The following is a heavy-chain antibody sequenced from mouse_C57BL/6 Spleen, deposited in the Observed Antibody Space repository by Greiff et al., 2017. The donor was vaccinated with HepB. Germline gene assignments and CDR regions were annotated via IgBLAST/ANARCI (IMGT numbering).Heavy chain of an antibody. D-gene: IGHD4-1*01. Sequence: QVHVKQPGAELVKPGASVKLSCKASGYTFTSYWMQWVKQRPGQGLEWIGEIDPSDSYTNYNQKFKGKATLTVDTSSSTAYMQLSSLTSEDSAVYYCARSAGGTDYWGQGTTLTVSS. J-gene: IGHJ2*01. CDR1: GYTFTSYW. CDR2: IDPSDSYT. CDR3: ARSAGGTDY. V-gene: IGHV1-50*01.